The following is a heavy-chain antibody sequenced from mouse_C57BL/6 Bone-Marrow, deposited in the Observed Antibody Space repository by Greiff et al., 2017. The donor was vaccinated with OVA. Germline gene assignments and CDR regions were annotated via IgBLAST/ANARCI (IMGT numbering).Heavy chain of an antibody. CDR2: IYPRSGNT. D-gene: IGHD2-10*02. CDR1: GYTFTSYG. CDR3: ARDEKCMVTSFAY. V-gene: IGHV1-81*01. J-gene: IGHJ3*01. Sequence: VQLQQSGAELARPGASVKLSCKASGYTFTSYGISWVKQRPGQGLEWIGEIYPRSGNTYYNEKFKGKATLTADKSSSTVYMELRSLTSEDSAVYVCARDEKCMVTSFAYWGQGTLVTVAA.